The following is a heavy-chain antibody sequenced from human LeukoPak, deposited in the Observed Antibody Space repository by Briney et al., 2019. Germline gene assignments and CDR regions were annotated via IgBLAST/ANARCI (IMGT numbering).Heavy chain of an antibody. CDR3: ARDTAVAGSRYFDY. CDR2: IYYSGST. V-gene: IGHV4-31*03. Sequence: SETLSLTCTVSGGSISSGGYYWSWIPQHPGKGLEWIGYIYYSGSTYYNPSLKSRVTISVDTSKNQFSLKLSSVTAADTAVYYCARDTAVAGSRYFDYWGQGTLVTVSS. D-gene: IGHD6-19*01. J-gene: IGHJ4*02. CDR1: GGSISSGGYY.